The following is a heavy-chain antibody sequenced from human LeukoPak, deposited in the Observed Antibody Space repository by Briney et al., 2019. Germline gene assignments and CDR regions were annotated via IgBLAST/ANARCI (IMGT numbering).Heavy chain of an antibody. D-gene: IGHD3-10*01. V-gene: IGHV4-31*03. J-gene: IGHJ6*02. Sequence: SQTLSLTCTVSGGSISSGGYYWSWIRQRPGKGLEWIGYIYYSGSTYYNPSLKRRVTISVDTSKNQFSLKLSSVTAADTAVYYCARDGPLWFGEFSTYGMDVWGQGTTVTVSS. CDR3: ARDGPLWFGEFSTYGMDV. CDR1: GGSISSGGYY. CDR2: IYYSGST.